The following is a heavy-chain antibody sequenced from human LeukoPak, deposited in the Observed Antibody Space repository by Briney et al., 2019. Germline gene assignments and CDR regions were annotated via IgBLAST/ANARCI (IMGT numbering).Heavy chain of an antibody. D-gene: IGHD3-10*01. CDR3: AREKPWGYGSGTSSGVPLY. CDR2: ISYDGSNK. V-gene: IGHV3-30*19. J-gene: IGHJ4*02. CDR1: GFTFSSYG. Sequence: PGGSLRLSCAASGFTFSSYGMHWVRQAPGKGLEWVAVISYDGSNKYYADSVKGRFTISRDNSKNTLYLQMNSLRAEDTAVYYCAREKPWGYGSGTSSGVPLYWGQGTLVTVSS.